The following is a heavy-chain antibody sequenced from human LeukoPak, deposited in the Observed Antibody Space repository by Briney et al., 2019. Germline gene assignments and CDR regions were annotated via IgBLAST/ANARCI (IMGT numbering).Heavy chain of an antibody. CDR1: GDSIGSNYYY. J-gene: IGHJ4*02. CDR2: TDHRGNT. Sequence: SETLSLTCTISGDSIGSNYYYWGWLRQPPGKGLEWIGSTDHRGNTYYNPSFKSRVALDVDTSKSQFSLKVNSVTAADTAVYYCARPVLTAAAGTWDYWGQGALVIVSS. D-gene: IGHD6-13*01. V-gene: IGHV4-39*01. CDR3: ARPVLTAAAGTWDY.